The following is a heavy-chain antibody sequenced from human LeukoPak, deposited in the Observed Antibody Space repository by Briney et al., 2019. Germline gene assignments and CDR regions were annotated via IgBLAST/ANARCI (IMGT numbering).Heavy chain of an antibody. V-gene: IGHV3-21*01. CDR1: ESTFSSFP. D-gene: IGHD5/OR15-5a*01. Sequence: GGFLSLSCTASESTFSSFPMSWVRQAPGRGLEWISSISSSGSLIYCADSLKGRFTVSRDNAKNSLYVQMNSLRAEDTALYYCAKIGVSGQWYFDLWGRGTLVTVSS. CDR3: AKIGVSGQWYFDL. CDR2: ISSSGSLI. J-gene: IGHJ2*01.